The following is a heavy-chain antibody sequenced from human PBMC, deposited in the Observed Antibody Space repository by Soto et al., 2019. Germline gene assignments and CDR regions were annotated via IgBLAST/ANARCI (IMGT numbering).Heavy chain of an antibody. V-gene: IGHV6-1*01. CDR1: GDSVSSNSAA. J-gene: IGHJ6*02. D-gene: IGHD1-26*01. CDR2: TYYRSKWYN. Sequence: SQTLSLTCAISGDSVSSNSAAWNWIRQSPSRGLEWLGRTYYRSKWYNDYAVSVKSRITINPDTSKNQFSLKLSSVTAADTAVYYCARDTKYSGSYYVLSYYGMDVWGQGTTVTVSS. CDR3: ARDTKYSGSYYVLSYYGMDV.